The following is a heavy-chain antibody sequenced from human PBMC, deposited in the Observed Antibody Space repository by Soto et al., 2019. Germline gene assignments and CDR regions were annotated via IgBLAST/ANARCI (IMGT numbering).Heavy chain of an antibody. CDR3: TRGYYYDSSGPFSPGMDV. Sequence: ASVKVSCKASGYTFTSYYMHWVRQAPGQGLEWMGIINPSGGSTSYAQKFQGRVTMTRDTSTSTVYMELSSLRSEDTAVYYCTRGYYYDSSGPFSPGMDVWGQGTTVTVSS. J-gene: IGHJ6*02. D-gene: IGHD3-22*01. V-gene: IGHV1-46*01. CDR1: GYTFTSYY. CDR2: INPSGGST.